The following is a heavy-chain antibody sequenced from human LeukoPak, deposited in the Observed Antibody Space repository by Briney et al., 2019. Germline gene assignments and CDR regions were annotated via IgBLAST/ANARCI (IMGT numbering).Heavy chain of an antibody. D-gene: IGHD6-19*01. CDR3: ARGLDVVALACLYYYCG. V-gene: IGHV4-34*01. CDR2: INHSGSI. Sequence: NPSETLCLTCAVYGRSFRGYYWSWVRQPPGKGLEWVGEINHSGSIKYNPSLKIRVAISVNTSKNEFSLKLCSVTAADTAVYDCARGLDVVALACLYYYCGRGQGTLVSV. CDR1: GRSFRGYY. J-gene: IGHJ4*02.